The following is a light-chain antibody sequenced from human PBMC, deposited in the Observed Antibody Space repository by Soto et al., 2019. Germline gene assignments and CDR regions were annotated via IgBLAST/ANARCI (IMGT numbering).Light chain of an antibody. CDR2: EVT. Sequence: QSVLAQPPSASGSPAQSVTISCTGTSSDVGGHNYDSWYQQHPGKAPKLMIYEVTQRPSGVPDRFSGSKSGNTASLTVSGLQAEDEADYYCCSYAGNNNVFGTGTKVTVL. CDR1: SSDVGGHNY. J-gene: IGLJ1*01. CDR3: CSYAGNNNV. V-gene: IGLV2-8*01.